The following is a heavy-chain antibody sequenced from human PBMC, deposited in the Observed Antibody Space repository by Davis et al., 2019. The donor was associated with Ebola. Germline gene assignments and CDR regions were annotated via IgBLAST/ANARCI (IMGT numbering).Heavy chain of an antibody. CDR3: ARGWLRSGFDS. J-gene: IGHJ4*02. CDR2: TYYNSKWYK. Sequence: HSQTLSLTCAISGDSVSSSGAAWIWIRQSPSRGLEWLGRTYYNSKWYKDYAVSVKSRITVDLDTSKRQLSLQLDSVTPEDTGVYYCARGWLRSGFDSWGQGTLVTVSS. CDR1: GDSVSSSGAA. D-gene: IGHD5-12*01. V-gene: IGHV6-1*01.